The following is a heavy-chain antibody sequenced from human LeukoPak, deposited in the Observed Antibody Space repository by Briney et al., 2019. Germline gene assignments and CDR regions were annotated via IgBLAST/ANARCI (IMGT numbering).Heavy chain of an antibody. Sequence: GGSLRLSCTASGFNFGIYGMHWVRQAPGKGLEWVSAIGASGTSTYYPDSVKGRFTISRDNSKNTLYLQMNSLRTEDTAIYYCAKEIPGGYDYWGQGILVTVSS. D-gene: IGHD1-14*01. J-gene: IGHJ4*02. CDR1: GFNFGIYG. V-gene: IGHV3-23*01. CDR3: AKEIPGGYDY. CDR2: IGASGTST.